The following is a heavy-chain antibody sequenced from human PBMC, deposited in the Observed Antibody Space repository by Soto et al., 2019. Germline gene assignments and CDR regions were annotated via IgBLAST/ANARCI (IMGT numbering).Heavy chain of an antibody. J-gene: IGHJ4*02. CDR2: TNQDGSEK. Sequence: EVHLVESGGGLVQTGGSLRLSCAISESTVRSDWMNWVRQAPGKGLEWVAHTNQDGSEKYYVDSVKGRFTIFRDNAKNSLYLQMNVVKVVDTAMYYCSGGVGDAFWGQGTLVTVSS. V-gene: IGHV3-7*04. CDR1: ESTVRSDW. D-gene: IGHD3-16*01. CDR3: SGGVGDAF.